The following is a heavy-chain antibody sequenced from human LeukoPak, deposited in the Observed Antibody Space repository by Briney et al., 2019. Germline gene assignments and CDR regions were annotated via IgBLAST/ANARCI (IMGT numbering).Heavy chain of an antibody. V-gene: IGHV3-23*01. CDR2: ISGGGGST. CDR3: AKSPGYSSSWCDY. Sequence: PGGSLRLSCAASGLTFSSYAMNWVRQAPGKGLEWVSAISGGGGSTYYADSVEGRFSISRDNSKNTLYLQMNSLRAEDTAIYYCAKSPGYSSSWCDYWGQGTLVTVSS. CDR1: GLTFSSYA. J-gene: IGHJ4*02. D-gene: IGHD6-13*01.